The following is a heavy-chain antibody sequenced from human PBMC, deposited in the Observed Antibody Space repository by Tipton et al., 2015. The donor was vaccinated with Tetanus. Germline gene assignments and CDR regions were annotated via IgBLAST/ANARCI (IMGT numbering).Heavy chain of an antibody. D-gene: IGHD5-24*01. CDR1: GGSINNTGYF. Sequence: TLSLTCSVSGGSINNTGYFWGWIRQPPGKGLEWIGSINYGGTTYYKPSLKSRLTISVDTSKSHLSLRLTSVTAADTAVYYCAREWVHLDGAFDLWGQGILVSVSS. J-gene: IGHJ5*02. V-gene: IGHV4-39*02. CDR2: INYGGTT. CDR3: AREWVHLDGAFDL.